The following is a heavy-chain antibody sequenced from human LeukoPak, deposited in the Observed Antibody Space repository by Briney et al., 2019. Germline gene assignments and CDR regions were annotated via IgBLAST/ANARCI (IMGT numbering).Heavy chain of an antibody. V-gene: IGHV3-48*01. D-gene: IGHD3-16*01. CDR3: ARDRDSIYPGGPFDY. Sequence: GGSLRLSCATPGFTFSTYSMGWVRQAPGKGLEWVSYISSSSSTMYYAVSVKGRFTISRDNAKNSLYLQMDSLRAEDTAVYYCARDRDSIYPGGPFDYWGQGTLVTVSS. J-gene: IGHJ4*02. CDR2: ISSSSSTM. CDR1: GFTFSTYS.